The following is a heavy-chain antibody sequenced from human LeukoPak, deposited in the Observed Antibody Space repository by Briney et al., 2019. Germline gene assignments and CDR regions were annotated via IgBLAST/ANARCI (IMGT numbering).Heavy chain of an antibody. CDR2: MNPNSGNT. D-gene: IGHD3-22*01. CDR3: ARGPYTHYDSSGDYYNWFDP. Sequence: ASVKVSCETSGYTFASYDINWVRQATGQGLEWMGWMNPNSGNTGYAQKFQGRVTITMNTSISTAYMELSSLTSEDTAVYYCARGPYTHYDSSGDYYNWFDPWGQGTLVTVSS. J-gene: IGHJ5*02. CDR1: GYTFASYD. V-gene: IGHV1-8*03.